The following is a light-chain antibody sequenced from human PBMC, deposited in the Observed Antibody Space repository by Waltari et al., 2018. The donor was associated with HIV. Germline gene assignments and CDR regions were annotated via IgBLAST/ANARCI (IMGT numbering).Light chain of an antibody. CDR2: YDD. V-gene: IGLV1-36*01. CDR1: SSNIGNNA. CDR3: AAWDDSLNGVV. J-gene: IGLJ2*01. Sequence: QSVLTQPPSVSEAPRQRVTISCSGSSSNIGNNAVNWYQQLPGKAPKLLIYYDDLLPSGVSDRLSCSKSGTSASLAISALQSEDEADYYCAAWDDSLNGVVFGGGTKLTVL.